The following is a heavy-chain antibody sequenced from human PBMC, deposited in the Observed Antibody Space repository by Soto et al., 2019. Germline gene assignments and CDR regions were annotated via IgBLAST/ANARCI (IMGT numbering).Heavy chain of an antibody. CDR2: ISYDGSNK. Sequence: LRLSCAASGFTFTIFGMHWVRQAPGKGLEWVALISYDGSNKYYADSMKGRFTISRDNSKNTLYLQMNSLRAEDTAVYYCAKSTTRDVYSLFDYWGQGTLVTVSS. J-gene: IGHJ4*02. CDR1: GFTFTIFG. D-gene: IGHD4-4*01. V-gene: IGHV3-30*18. CDR3: AKSTTRDVYSLFDY.